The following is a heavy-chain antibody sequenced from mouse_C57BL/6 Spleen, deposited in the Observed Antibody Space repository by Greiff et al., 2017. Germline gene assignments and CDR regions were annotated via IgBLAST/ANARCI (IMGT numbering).Heavy chain of an antibody. D-gene: IGHD1-1*01. J-gene: IGHJ1*03. CDR2: IYPGSGNT. Sequence: QVQLQQSGAELVRPGASVKLSCKASGYTFTDYYINWVKQRPGQGLEWIARIYPGSGNTYYNEKFKGKATLTAEKSSSTVYMQLSSLTSEDSAVYFSARDGSSYWYIDVWGTGTTVTVSS. CDR3: ARDGSSYWYIDV. CDR1: GYTFTDYY. V-gene: IGHV1-76*01.